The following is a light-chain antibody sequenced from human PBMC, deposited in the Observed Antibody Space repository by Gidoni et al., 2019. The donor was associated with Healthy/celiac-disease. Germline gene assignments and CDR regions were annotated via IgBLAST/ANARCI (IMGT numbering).Light chain of an antibody. CDR1: SSNIGAGYD. J-gene: IGLJ2*01. Sequence: VLTQPPSVSAAPGTGVTISCTGTSSNIGAGYDVHWYQQLPGTAPKLLIYGNSNRPSGVPDRFSGSKSGTSASLAITGLQAEDEADYYCQSYDSSLSGHVVFGGGTKLTVL. V-gene: IGLV1-40*01. CDR3: QSYDSSLSGHVV. CDR2: GNS.